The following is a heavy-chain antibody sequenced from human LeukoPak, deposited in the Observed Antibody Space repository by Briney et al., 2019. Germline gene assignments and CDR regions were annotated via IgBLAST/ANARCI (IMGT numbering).Heavy chain of an antibody. CDR3: VRNRSHRLVGPTNYFDY. CDR2: ISGYNGNT. CDR1: AYKFTNYF. V-gene: IGHV1-18*01. D-gene: IGHD1-26*01. Sequence: GASVKVSCKSSAYKFTNYFITWVRQAPGQGLEWMGWISGYNGNTNYAQKFQGRVTMTTDTPTSTAYMDLRSLRSDDTAVYYCVRNRSHRLVGPTNYFDYWGQGTLVTVSS. J-gene: IGHJ4*02.